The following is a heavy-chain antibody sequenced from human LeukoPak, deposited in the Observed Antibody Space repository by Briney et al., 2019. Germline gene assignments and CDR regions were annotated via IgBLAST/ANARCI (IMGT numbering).Heavy chain of an antibody. V-gene: IGHV3-23*01. CDR1: GFTFDSYA. D-gene: IGHD3-22*01. CDR2: ISGSGGTT. J-gene: IGHJ4*02. CDR3: VKESLDISGSK. Sequence: TGGSLRLSCVASGFTFDSYALKWVRQAPGKGPEWVSAISGSGGTTYYADSVKGRFTISRDNSKNTVYLQMNSLGAEDTALYYCVKESLDISGSKWGQGTLVTVSS.